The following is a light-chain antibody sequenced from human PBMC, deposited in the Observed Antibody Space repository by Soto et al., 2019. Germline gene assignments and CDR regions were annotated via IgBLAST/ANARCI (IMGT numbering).Light chain of an antibody. CDR2: EAS. CDR3: EQYNNWPLT. Sequence: EIVMTQSPATLSVSPGERATLSCRASQSVNSNLAWYQQKRGQAPRLHIYEASSRATGIPARFSASGSGTEFTLTISSLQSEDFAVYYCEQYNNWPLTFGGGTNVEIK. CDR1: QSVNSN. V-gene: IGKV3-15*01. J-gene: IGKJ4*01.